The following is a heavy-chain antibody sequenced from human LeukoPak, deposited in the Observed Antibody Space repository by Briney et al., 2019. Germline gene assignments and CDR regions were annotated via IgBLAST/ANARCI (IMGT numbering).Heavy chain of an antibody. CDR2: IYYSGST. J-gene: IGHJ3*02. Sequence: PSETLSLTCTVSGGSISSSSYYWGWIRQPPGKGLEWIGSIYYSGSTYYNPSLKSRVTISVDTSKNQFSLKLSSVTAADTAVYYCATTVAQGDGDAFDIWGQGTMVTVSS. CDR3: ATTVAQGDGDAFDI. CDR1: GGSISSSSYY. V-gene: IGHV4-39*01. D-gene: IGHD4-23*01.